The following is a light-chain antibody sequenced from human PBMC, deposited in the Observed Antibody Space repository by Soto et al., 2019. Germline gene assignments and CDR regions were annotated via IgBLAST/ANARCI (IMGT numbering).Light chain of an antibody. CDR3: QQSYSPIT. CDR1: QSISSW. J-gene: IGKJ5*01. Sequence: DIQMTQSPSTLSASVGDRVTITCRASQSISSWLAWYQQKPGKAPKLLIYAASSLQSGVPSRFSGSGSGTDFTLTISSLQPEDFATYYCQQSYSPITFSQGKRLEIK. CDR2: AAS. V-gene: IGKV1-39*01.